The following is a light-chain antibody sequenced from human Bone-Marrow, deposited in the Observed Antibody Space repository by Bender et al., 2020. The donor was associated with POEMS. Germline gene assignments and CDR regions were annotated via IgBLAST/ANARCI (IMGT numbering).Light chain of an antibody. CDR3: SAWDDSRSGWV. Sequence: QSVVTQPPSLSEAPRQRVTISCSGTTSNIGSNTANWYQQLPGTAPKLLIYYDDLLTPGVSDRFSASKSGTSASLAMSELQTEVEALYYCSAWDDSRSGWVFGGATKLTVL. CDR1: TSNIGSNT. V-gene: IGLV1-36*01. J-gene: IGLJ3*02. CDR2: YDD.